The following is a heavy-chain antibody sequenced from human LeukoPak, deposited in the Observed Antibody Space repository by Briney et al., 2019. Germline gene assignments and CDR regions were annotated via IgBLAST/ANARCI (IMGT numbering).Heavy chain of an antibody. V-gene: IGHV1-2*02. CDR2: VNATSGGA. Sequence: ASVTVSCKASGYSVTCFYIHWVRQAPGQGLEWMGWVNATSGGANYAQGFRGSLTMTRDTSITTAYMDLSSLTSDDTAMYYCITSSAYSTSWGAFDIWGQGTMVTVSS. J-gene: IGHJ3*02. CDR1: GYSVTCFY. CDR3: ITSSAYSTSWGAFDI. D-gene: IGHD2-2*01.